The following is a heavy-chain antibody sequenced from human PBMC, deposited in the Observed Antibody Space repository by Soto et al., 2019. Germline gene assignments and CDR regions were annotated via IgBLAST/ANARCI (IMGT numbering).Heavy chain of an antibody. CDR1: GFTFSSYA. Sequence: QVQLVESGGGVVQPGRSLRLSCAASGFTFSSYAMHWVRQAPGKGLEWVAVISYDGSNKYYADSVKGRFTISRDKSKNTLYLQLNSLRAEDTAVYYCARDPSSTTSRCQQFDYWGQGTLVTVSS. CDR2: ISYDGSNK. CDR3: ARDPSSTTSRCQQFDY. D-gene: IGHD1-1*01. V-gene: IGHV3-30-3*01. J-gene: IGHJ4*02.